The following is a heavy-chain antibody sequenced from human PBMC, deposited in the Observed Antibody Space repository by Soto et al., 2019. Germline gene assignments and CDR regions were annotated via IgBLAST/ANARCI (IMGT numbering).Heavy chain of an antibody. J-gene: IGHJ4*02. D-gene: IGHD3-10*01. CDR2: IIPIFGTA. CDR1: GGTFSSYA. V-gene: IGHV1-69*01. CDR3: ARSATMVRGVIITGYFDY. Sequence: QVQLVQSGAEVKKPGSSVKVSCKASGGTFSSYAISWVRQAPGQGLEWMGGIIPIFGTANYAQKFQGRVTITADESTSTAYMELSSLRSEDTAVYYCARSATMVRGVIITGYFDYWGQGTLVTVSS.